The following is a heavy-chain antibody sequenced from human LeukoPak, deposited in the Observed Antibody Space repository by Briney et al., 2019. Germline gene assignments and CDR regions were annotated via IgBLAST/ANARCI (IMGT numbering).Heavy chain of an antibody. CDR1: GFTFSDYY. J-gene: IGHJ4*02. D-gene: IGHD3-10*01. CDR3: ARDGRFGELLYGGVDY. Sequence: GGSLRLSCAASGFTFSDYYMSWIRQAPGKGLEWVSYISSSGSTIYYADSVKGRFTISRDNAKNSLYLQMNSLRAEDTAVYYCARDGRFGELLYGGVDYWGQGTLVTVSS. V-gene: IGHV3-11*01. CDR2: ISSSGSTI.